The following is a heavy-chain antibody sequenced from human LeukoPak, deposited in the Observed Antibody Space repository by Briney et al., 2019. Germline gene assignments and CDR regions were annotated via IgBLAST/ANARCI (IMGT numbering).Heavy chain of an antibody. J-gene: IGHJ4*02. V-gene: IGHV1-2*06. CDR1: GYTFTGYF. CDR2: INPNSGGT. D-gene: IGHD3-3*01. CDR3: ARDLSSTSNLELDY. Sequence: ASVKVSCKASGYTFTGYFMHWVRQAPGQGLEWMGRINPNSGGTNYAQDFQGRVTMTRDTSINTAYMELSRLTSDDTAVYYCARDLSSTSNLELDYWGQGTLVTVSS.